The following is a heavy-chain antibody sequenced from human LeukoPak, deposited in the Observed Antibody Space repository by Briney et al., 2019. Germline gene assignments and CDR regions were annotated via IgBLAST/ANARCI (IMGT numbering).Heavy chain of an antibody. CDR2: MNPNSGNT. CDR3: ILGRDAFDI. D-gene: IGHD1-26*01. Sequence: EASVKVSCKASGYTFTNYDINWVRQATGQGLEWMGWMNPNSGNTGYEQKFQGRVTITRNTSINTAYMELSSLRSEDTAVYYCILGRDAFDIWGQGTMVTVSS. J-gene: IGHJ3*02. V-gene: IGHV1-8*03. CDR1: GYTFTNYD.